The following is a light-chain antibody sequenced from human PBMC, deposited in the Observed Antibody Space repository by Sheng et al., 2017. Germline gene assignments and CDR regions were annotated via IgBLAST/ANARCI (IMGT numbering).Light chain of an antibody. Sequence: DIQMTQSPSSLSASVGDRVTITCRASQSISSYLNWYQQKPGKAPKLLIYAASSLQSGVPSRFSGSGSGTDFTLTISSLQPEDFATYYCQKYNSVPFTFGPWTKVDIK. V-gene: IGKV1-39*01. CDR3: QKYNSVPFT. CDR2: AAS. J-gene: IGKJ3*01. CDR1: QSISSY.